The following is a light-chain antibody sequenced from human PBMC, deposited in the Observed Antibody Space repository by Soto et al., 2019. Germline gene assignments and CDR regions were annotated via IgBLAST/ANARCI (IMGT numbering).Light chain of an antibody. CDR1: QSVSSW. CDR3: QQYISFPKT. V-gene: IGKV1-5*01. CDR2: DAS. J-gene: IGKJ1*01. Sequence: DIQMTQSPPTLPAFVGDTVTITCRASQSVSSWLAWYQQKPGTAPNLLIYDASSLASGVPSRFSGSGTWTKFPLTIRSLQPDDFATYYCQQYISFPKTFGQGTKVEMK.